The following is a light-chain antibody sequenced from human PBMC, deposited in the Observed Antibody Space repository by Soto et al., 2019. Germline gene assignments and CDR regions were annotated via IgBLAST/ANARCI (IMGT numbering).Light chain of an antibody. CDR3: CSYAGSYTYV. V-gene: IGLV2-11*01. J-gene: IGLJ1*01. CDR1: SSDVGGYNY. CDR2: DVT. Sequence: QPVLTQPRSVSGSPGQSVTISCTGTSSDVGGYNYVSWYQQHPGKAPKFMIYDVTKRPSGVPDRFSGSKSGNTASLTISGLQAEDEADYYCCSYAGSYTYVFGTGTKLTVL.